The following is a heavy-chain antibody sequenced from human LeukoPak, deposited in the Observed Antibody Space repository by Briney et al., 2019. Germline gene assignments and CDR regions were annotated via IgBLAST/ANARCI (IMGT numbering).Heavy chain of an antibody. V-gene: IGHV4-59*01. J-gene: IGHJ4*02. D-gene: IGHD3-10*01. CDR2: IYYSGTT. CDR1: VASINTYY. Sequence: SETLSLTCTVSVASINTYYWSWIRQPPGKGLEWIGYIYYSGTTSYNPSLKTRVTISIDTSKNQFSLKLSSVTAADTAVYYCARVLRPMASQYYFDYWGQGTLVTVSS. CDR3: ARVLRPMASQYYFDY.